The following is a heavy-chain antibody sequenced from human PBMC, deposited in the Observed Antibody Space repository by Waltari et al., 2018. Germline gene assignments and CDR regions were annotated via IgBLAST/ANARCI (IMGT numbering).Heavy chain of an antibody. J-gene: IGHJ3*02. CDR3: ARGGVVAIDADAFDI. V-gene: IGHV4-59*01. D-gene: IGHD2-15*01. CDR2: IYYSGST. Sequence: QVQLQESGPGLVKPSETLSLTCTVSGGSISSYYWSWIRQPPGKGLEWIGYIYYSGSTNYNPSLKSRVTISVDTSKNQFSLKLSSVTAADTAVYYCARGGVVAIDADAFDIWGQGTMVTVSS. CDR1: GGSISSYY.